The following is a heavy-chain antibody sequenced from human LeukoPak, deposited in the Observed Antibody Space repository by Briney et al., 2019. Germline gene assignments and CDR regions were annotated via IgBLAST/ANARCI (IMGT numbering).Heavy chain of an antibody. Sequence: GGSLRLSCAASGFTFSSHWMHWVRQAPGKGLVWVSRISDDGTNRNYADSVKGRFTISRDNDKNTLYLQMNSLRAEDTAVYYCARESGIAAALDLWGQGTLVTVSS. CDR1: GFTFSSHW. V-gene: IGHV3-74*01. CDR3: ARESGIAAALDL. CDR2: ISDDGTNR. D-gene: IGHD6-13*01. J-gene: IGHJ5*02.